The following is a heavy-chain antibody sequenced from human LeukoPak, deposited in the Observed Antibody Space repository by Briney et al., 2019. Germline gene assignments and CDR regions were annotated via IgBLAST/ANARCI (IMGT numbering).Heavy chain of an antibody. CDR3: ARGLLDCSGGSCYSFPYFQH. J-gene: IGHJ1*01. D-gene: IGHD2-15*01. V-gene: IGHV4-34*01. CDR2: INHSGST. Sequence: SETLSLICAVYGGSFSGYYWSWIRQPPGKGLEWIGEINHSGSTNYNPSLKSRVTISVDTSKNQFSLKLSSVTAADTAVYYCARGLLDCSGGSCYSFPYFQHWGQGTLVTVSS. CDR1: GGSFSGYY.